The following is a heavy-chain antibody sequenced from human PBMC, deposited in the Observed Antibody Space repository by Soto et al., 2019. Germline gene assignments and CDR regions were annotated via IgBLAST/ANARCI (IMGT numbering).Heavy chain of an antibody. D-gene: IGHD2-15*01. CDR2: ISAHNGNT. Sequence: QVQLVQSGAEVKKPGASVKVSCKASGYTFTSYGISWVRQAPGQGLEWMGWISAHNGNTKYVEKFQGRVTMTTDTAASKAYMELRSLRSDDTAVYYCARDWYCSGGSCYDCFDPWGQVTLVNVSS. V-gene: IGHV1-18*01. J-gene: IGHJ5*02. CDR3: ARDWYCSGGSCYDCFDP. CDR1: GYTFTSYG.